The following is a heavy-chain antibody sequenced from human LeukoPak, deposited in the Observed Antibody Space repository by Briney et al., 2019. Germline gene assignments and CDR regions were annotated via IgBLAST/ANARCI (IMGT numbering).Heavy chain of an antibody. J-gene: IGHJ6*02. CDR2: ISGSGNRT. CDR1: GFTFSSCA. Sequence: GGPLRLSCAASGFTFSSCAMSWVRQAPGKGLERVSSISGSGNRTYYADSVKGRFTISRDNSKNTLFLQMNSLRAEDTAVYYCAKNLYCGGGSCYPSALGMDVWGQGTTVTVSS. CDR3: AKNLYCGGGSCYPSALGMDV. D-gene: IGHD2-15*01. V-gene: IGHV3-23*01.